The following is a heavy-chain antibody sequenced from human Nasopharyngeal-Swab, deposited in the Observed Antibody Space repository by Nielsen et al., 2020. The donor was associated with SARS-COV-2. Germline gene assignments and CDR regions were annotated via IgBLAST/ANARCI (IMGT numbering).Heavy chain of an antibody. J-gene: IGHJ4*02. CDR3: ATGHLPLAYYDSSAHGWY. V-gene: IGHV1-24*01. D-gene: IGHD3-22*01. CDR2: FDPEDGET. Sequence: ASVKVSCKVSGYTLTELSMHWVRQAPGKGLEWMGGFDPEDGETIYAQKFQGRVTMTEDTSTDTAYMELSSLRSEDTAVYYCATGHLPLAYYDSSAHGWYWSQGTLVTVSS. CDR1: GYTLTELS.